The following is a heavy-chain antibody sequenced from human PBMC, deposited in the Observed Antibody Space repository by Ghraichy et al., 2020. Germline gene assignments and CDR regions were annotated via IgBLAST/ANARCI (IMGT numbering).Heavy chain of an antibody. CDR2: ISNIGST. Sequence: ESLNISCTASGGSISIYYWNWIRQPPGKGLEWIGHISNIGSTTYNPSYNPSLKSRVTISVDPSKNQFSLQMSSVTAADTAMYYCARDRELGSWGPGTLVTVSS. D-gene: IGHD1-1*01. V-gene: IGHV4-59*01. J-gene: IGHJ4*02. CDR3: ARDRELGS. CDR1: GGSISIYY.